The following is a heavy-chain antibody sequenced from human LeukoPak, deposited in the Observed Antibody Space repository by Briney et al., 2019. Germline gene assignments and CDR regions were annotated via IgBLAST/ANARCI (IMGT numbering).Heavy chain of an antibody. Sequence: GGSLRLSCAASGFTFSSYWMSWVRQAPGKGLEWVANTKQDGSEKYYVDSVKGRFTISRDNAKNSLYLQMNSLRAEDTAVYYCASEEEVGATTTEYFQHWGQGTLVTVSS. CDR3: ASEEEVGATTTEYFQH. J-gene: IGHJ1*01. CDR2: TKQDGSEK. V-gene: IGHV3-7*01. D-gene: IGHD1-26*01. CDR1: GFTFSSYW.